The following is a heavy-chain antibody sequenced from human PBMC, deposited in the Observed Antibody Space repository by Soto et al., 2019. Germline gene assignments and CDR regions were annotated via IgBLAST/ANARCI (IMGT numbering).Heavy chain of an antibody. J-gene: IGHJ5*01. CDR3: ERHVWNIESAKCWFDC. Sequence: PSETLSLTCTVSGGSISSSSYYWGWIRQPPGKGLEWIGSIYYSWSTYYNASLRSRVTISLDTSKNQFSLKLTSVTAADTVMYQCERHVWNIESAKCWFDCCGQRTLLPVAS. CDR1: GGSISSSSYY. CDR2: IYYSWST. V-gene: IGHV4-39*01. D-gene: IGHD3-16*01.